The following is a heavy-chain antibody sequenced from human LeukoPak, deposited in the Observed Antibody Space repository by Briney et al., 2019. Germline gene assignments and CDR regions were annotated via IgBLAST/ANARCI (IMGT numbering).Heavy chain of an antibody. CDR3: ASSPGYGPSRRWFDP. V-gene: IGHV4-34*01. CDR1: GGSFSGYY. J-gene: IGHJ5*02. CDR2: INHSGST. D-gene: IGHD3-10*01. Sequence: SETLSLTCAVYGGSFSGYYWSWIRQPPGKGLEWIGEINHSGSTNYNPSLKSRVTISVDTSKNQFSLKLSSVTAADTAVYYCASSPGYGPSRRWFDPWGQGTLVTVSS.